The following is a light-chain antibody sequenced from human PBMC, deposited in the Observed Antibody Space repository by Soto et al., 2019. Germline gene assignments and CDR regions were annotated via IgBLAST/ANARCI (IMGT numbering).Light chain of an antibody. CDR2: EVT. CDR3: GSYTTTSYV. Sequence: QSALTQPAAVSGSPGQSITISCTGASSDLGNYDYVSWYQQHPGKAPKLIIYEVTNRPSGVSSRFSGSKSGNTASLTISGLQADDEADYYCGSYTTTSYVFGSGTKVTV. V-gene: IGLV2-14*01. J-gene: IGLJ1*01. CDR1: SSDLGNYDY.